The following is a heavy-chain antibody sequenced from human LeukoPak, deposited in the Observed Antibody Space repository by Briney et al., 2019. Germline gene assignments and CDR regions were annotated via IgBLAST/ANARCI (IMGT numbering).Heavy chain of an antibody. J-gene: IGHJ4*02. CDR3: AKDHSSYYYDSSGPYRGGY. CDR1: GFTFSSYG. D-gene: IGHD3-22*01. V-gene: IGHV3-23*01. CDR2: ISGSGGST. Sequence: GSLRLSCAASGFTFSSYGMSWVRQAPGKGLEWVSAISGSGGSTYYADSVKGRFTISRDNSKNTLYLQMNSLRAEDTAVYYCAKDHSSYYYDSSGPYRGGYWGQGTLVTVSS.